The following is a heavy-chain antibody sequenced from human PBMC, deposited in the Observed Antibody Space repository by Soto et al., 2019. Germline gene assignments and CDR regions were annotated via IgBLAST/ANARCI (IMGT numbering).Heavy chain of an antibody. CDR2: LTPSNGNT. CDR1: GYSFTTYY. V-gene: IGHV1-46*01. J-gene: IGHJ5*02. D-gene: IGHD2-21*02. CDR3: ARDGVAGGGGDFGWFDP. Sequence: QVQLVQSGAEVKKPGASVKISCKAFGYSFTTYYVHWVRQAPGQGPEWMGMLTPSNGNTLYAQNFQRRVTMTRDTSTSTVCMELSSLRSDDTAVYYCARDGVAGGGGDFGWFDPWGQGTLVTVSS.